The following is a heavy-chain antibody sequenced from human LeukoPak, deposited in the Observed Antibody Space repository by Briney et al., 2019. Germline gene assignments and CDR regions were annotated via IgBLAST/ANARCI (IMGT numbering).Heavy chain of an antibody. D-gene: IGHD3-10*01. V-gene: IGHV5-51*01. Sequence: GESLKISCRGSGYSFTSYWIGWVRQMPGKGLEWMGIIYPGDSDTRYSPSFQGPVTISDDKSISTAYLQWSSLKASDTAMYYCARNRLYYGSGNYYYYMDVWGKGTTVTVSS. CDR2: IYPGDSDT. J-gene: IGHJ6*03. CDR1: GYSFTSYW. CDR3: ARNRLYYGSGNYYYYMDV.